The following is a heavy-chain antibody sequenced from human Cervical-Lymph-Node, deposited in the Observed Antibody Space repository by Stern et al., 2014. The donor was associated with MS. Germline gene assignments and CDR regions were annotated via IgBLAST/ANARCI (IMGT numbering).Heavy chain of an antibody. J-gene: IGHJ5*02. CDR3: VRDKGYFDSRGYTYSWFDP. CDR2: IWYDGSQR. Sequence: QVQLVESGGGVVQPGTSLRLSCEASGFTFSNYGMHWVRQAPGKGLEWVAGIWYDGSQRYYADSVKGRFTISRDNSKHTMFLQTNSLRAEDTAVYYCVRDKGYFDSRGYTYSWFDPWGQGTQVTVSS. CDR1: GFTFSNYG. D-gene: IGHD3-22*01. V-gene: IGHV3-33*01.